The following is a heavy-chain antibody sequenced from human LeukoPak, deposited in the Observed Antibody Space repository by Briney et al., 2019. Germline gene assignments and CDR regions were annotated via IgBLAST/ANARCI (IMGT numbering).Heavy chain of an antibody. V-gene: IGHV3-7*01. Sequence: GGSLRLSCAASGFTFSSYWMSWVRQAPGKGLEWVANIKQDGSEKYYVDSVKGRFTISRDNAKNSLYLQMNSLRAEDTAVYYCARDGTYYYGSGSPYYYYGMDVWGQGTTVTVSS. D-gene: IGHD3-10*01. CDR2: IKQDGSEK. CDR1: GFTFSSYW. J-gene: IGHJ6*02. CDR3: ARDGTYYYGSGSPYYYYGMDV.